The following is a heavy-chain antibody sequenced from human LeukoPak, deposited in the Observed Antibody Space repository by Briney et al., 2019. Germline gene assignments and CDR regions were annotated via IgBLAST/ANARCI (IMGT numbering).Heavy chain of an antibody. D-gene: IGHD3-22*01. Sequence: SETLSLTCTVSGGSISSSSYYWGWIRQPPGKGLEWIGSIYYSGSTYYNPSLKSRVTISVDTSMNQFSLKLSSVTAADTAVYYCARDRYDSSGYGMDVWGKGTTVTVSS. CDR3: ARDRYDSSGYGMDV. CDR1: GGSISSSSYY. J-gene: IGHJ6*04. CDR2: IYYSGST. V-gene: IGHV4-39*02.